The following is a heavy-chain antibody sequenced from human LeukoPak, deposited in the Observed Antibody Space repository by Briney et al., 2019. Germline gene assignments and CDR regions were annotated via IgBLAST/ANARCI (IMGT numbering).Heavy chain of an antibody. Sequence: PSETLSLTCTVSGYSISSGYYWGWIRQPPGKGLEWIGSLYHSGSTYYNPSLKSRVTISIDTSKNQFSPKLSSVTAADTAVYYCARSGTGLLRYYFDYWGQGTLITVSS. CDR2: LYHSGST. V-gene: IGHV4-38-2*02. CDR1: GYSISSGYY. J-gene: IGHJ4*02. D-gene: IGHD3-22*01. CDR3: ARSGTGLLRYYFDY.